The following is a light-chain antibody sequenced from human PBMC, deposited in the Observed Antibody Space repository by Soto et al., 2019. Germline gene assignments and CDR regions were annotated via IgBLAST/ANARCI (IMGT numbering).Light chain of an antibody. Sequence: DIQMTQSPSTLSASVGDRVTITCRASQRISSWLAWYQQKPGKAPKLLIYQASSLQSGVPSRFSGSGSGTEFTLTISSLQPDDFATYYFQSGVTFGVGTKVEIK. CDR2: QAS. CDR3: QSGVT. CDR1: QRISSW. V-gene: IGKV1-5*03. J-gene: IGKJ4*01.